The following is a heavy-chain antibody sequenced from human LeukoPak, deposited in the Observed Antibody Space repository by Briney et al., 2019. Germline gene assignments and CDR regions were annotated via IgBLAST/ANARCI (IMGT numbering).Heavy chain of an antibody. J-gene: IGHJ4*02. V-gene: IGHV4-34*01. CDR2: INHSGST. D-gene: IGHD4-17*01. Sequence: SETLSLTCAVYGGPFSGYYWSWIRQPPGKGLEWIGEINHSGSTNYNPSLKSRVTISVDTSKNQFSLKLSSVTAADTAVYYCARGRLEETTVTTTDDYWGQGTLVTVSS. CDR1: GGPFSGYY. CDR3: ARGRLEETTVTTTDDY.